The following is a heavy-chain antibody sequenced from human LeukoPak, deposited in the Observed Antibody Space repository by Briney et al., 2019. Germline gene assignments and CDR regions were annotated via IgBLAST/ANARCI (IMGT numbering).Heavy chain of an antibody. V-gene: IGHV4-4*07. CDR2: IYTSGST. Sequence: SETLSLTCTVSGGSISSYYWSWIRQPAGKGLEWIGRIYTSGSTNYNPSLKSRVTMSVGTSKNQFSLKLSSVTAADTAVYYCARCNIVVVPAAIQGPNYYYYMDVWGKGTTVTVSS. D-gene: IGHD2-2*01. CDR3: ARCNIVVVPAAIQGPNYYYYMDV. CDR1: GGSISSYY. J-gene: IGHJ6*03.